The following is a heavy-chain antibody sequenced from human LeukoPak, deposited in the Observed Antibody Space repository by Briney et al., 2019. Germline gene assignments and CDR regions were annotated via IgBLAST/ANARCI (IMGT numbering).Heavy chain of an antibody. Sequence: ASVKVSCKASGYTFTGYYMHWVRQAPGQGLEWMGWINPNSGGTNYAQKFQGRVTMTRDTSISTAYMELSRLRSDDTAVYYCARDGRRWLQLRDWFDPWGQGTLVTVSS. D-gene: IGHD5-24*01. V-gene: IGHV1-2*02. CDR2: INPNSGGT. J-gene: IGHJ5*02. CDR3: ARDGRRWLQLRDWFDP. CDR1: GYTFTGYY.